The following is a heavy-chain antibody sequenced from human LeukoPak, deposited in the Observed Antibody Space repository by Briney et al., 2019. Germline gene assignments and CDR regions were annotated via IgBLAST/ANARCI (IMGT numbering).Heavy chain of an antibody. CDR2: INSDGSST. Sequence: GGSLRLSCAASGFTFSSYWMHWVRQAPGKGLVWVSRINSDGSSTSYADSVKGRFTISRDNAKNTLYLQMNSLRAEDTAVYYCARETTVTSTPDYWGQGTLVTVSS. CDR3: ARETTVTSTPDY. V-gene: IGHV3-74*01. D-gene: IGHD4-17*01. J-gene: IGHJ4*02. CDR1: GFTFSSYW.